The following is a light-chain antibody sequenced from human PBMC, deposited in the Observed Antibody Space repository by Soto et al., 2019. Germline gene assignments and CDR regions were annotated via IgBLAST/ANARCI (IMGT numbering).Light chain of an antibody. CDR1: SSDVGFDNY. CDR2: EVN. V-gene: IGLV2-8*01. CDR3: SSYAGRNTFV. J-gene: IGLJ1*01. Sequence: QSALTQPPSASGSPGQSGTISCTGTSSDVGFDNYVSWYQQHPGKAPKLMIYEVNKRPSGVPYRFSGSKSGNTASLTVSGLQAEDEAEYHCSSYAGRNTFVFGTGTKLTVL.